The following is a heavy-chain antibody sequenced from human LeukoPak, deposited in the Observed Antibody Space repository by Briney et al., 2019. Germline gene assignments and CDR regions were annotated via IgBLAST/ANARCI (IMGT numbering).Heavy chain of an antibody. D-gene: IGHD3-10*01. J-gene: IGHJ6*03. Sequence: PGGSLRLSCAASGFTFSSYSMNWVRQAPGKGLEWVSSISGSSSYIYYADSVKGRFTISRDNAKNSLYLQMNSLRAEDTAVYYCARDRTMVRGATYYYYYMDVWGKGTTVTISS. CDR2: ISGSSSYI. CDR3: ARDRTMVRGATYYYYYMDV. V-gene: IGHV3-21*06. CDR1: GFTFSSYS.